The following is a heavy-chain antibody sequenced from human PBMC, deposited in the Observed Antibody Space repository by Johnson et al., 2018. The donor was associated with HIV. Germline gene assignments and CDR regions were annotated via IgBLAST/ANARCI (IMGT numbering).Heavy chain of an antibody. CDR3: ARETGDPVVPAARDAFDI. CDR2: IKQDGSDK. Sequence: VQLVESGGNLVQPGGSLRLSCAVSGFTFSSNWMSWVRQAPGKGLEWVANIKQDGSDKNYVDSVKGRFTISRDNAKNSLYLQMNSLRPEDTAVYYCARETGDPVVPAARDAFDIWGQGTMVTVSS. J-gene: IGHJ3*02. V-gene: IGHV3-7*01. D-gene: IGHD2-2*01. CDR1: GFTFSSNW.